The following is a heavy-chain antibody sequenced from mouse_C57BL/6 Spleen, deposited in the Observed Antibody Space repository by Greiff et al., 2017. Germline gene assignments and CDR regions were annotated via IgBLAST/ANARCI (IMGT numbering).Heavy chain of an antibody. CDR2: ISSGSSTI. CDR3: ARGIYGNPHYYAMDY. J-gene: IGHJ4*01. CDR1: GFTFSDYG. Sequence: VQLQQSGGGLVKPGGSLKLSCAASGFTFSDYGMHWVRQAPEKGLEWVAYISSGSSTIYYADTVKGRFTISRDNAKNTLFLQMTSLRSEDTAMYYCARGIYGNPHYYAMDYWGQGTSVTVSS. D-gene: IGHD2-1*01. V-gene: IGHV5-17*01.